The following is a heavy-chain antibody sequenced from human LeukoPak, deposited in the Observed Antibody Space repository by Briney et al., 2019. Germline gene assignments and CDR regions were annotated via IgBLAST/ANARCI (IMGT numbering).Heavy chain of an antibody. CDR2: INPSGTNT. CDR1: GYTFSGYY. CDR3: AREESGGYFDY. J-gene: IGHJ4*02. Sequence: ASVKVSCKSSGYTFSGYYMHWVRQAPGQGLEWMGLINPSGTNTNYAQKFRGRVTMTKDTSANTVDIELSSLRSEDTAVYYCAREESGGYFDYWGQGSLVIVSS. V-gene: IGHV1-46*01. D-gene: IGHD1-1*01.